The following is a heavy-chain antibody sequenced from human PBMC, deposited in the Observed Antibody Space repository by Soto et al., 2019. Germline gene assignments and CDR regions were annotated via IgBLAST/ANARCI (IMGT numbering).Heavy chain of an antibody. CDR1: GGSISSSSYY. Sequence: SETLSLTCTVSGGSISSSSYYRGWIRQPPGKGLEWIGSIYYSGSTYYNPSLKSRVTISVDTSKNQFSLKLSSVTAADTAVYYCARGIVVVTAISLLQSHWFDPWGQGTLVTVSS. V-gene: IGHV4-39*01. CDR2: IYYSGST. CDR3: ARGIVVVTAISLLQSHWFDP. J-gene: IGHJ5*02. D-gene: IGHD2-21*02.